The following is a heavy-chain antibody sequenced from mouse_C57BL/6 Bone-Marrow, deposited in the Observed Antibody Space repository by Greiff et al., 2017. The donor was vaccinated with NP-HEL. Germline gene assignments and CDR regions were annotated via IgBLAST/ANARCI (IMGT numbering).Heavy chain of an antibody. V-gene: IGHV1-18*01. CDR2: INPNNGGT. CDR1: GYTFTDYN. Sequence: EVKLMESGPELVKPGASVKIPCKASGYTFTDYNMDWVKQSHGKSLEWIGDINPNNGGTIYNQKFKGKATLTVDTSSSTAYMELRSLTSEDTAVYYCAASTVAYTGYAMDYWGQGTSVTVSS. J-gene: IGHJ4*01. CDR3: AASTVAYTGYAMDY. D-gene: IGHD1-1*01.